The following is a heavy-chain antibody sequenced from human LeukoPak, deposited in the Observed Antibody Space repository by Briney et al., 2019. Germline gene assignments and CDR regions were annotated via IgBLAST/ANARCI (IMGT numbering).Heavy chain of an antibody. V-gene: IGHV4-59*08. D-gene: IGHD6-13*01. Sequence: SETLSLTCTVSGGFISPYYWSWSRQPPGKGLEWIGYIHYSGSTDYSPSLKSRVTISVDTSKNQFSLNLSSVTAADTAVYYCARAAAGAFDIWGQGTMVTVSS. CDR2: IHYSGST. J-gene: IGHJ3*02. CDR1: GGFISPYY. CDR3: ARAAAGAFDI.